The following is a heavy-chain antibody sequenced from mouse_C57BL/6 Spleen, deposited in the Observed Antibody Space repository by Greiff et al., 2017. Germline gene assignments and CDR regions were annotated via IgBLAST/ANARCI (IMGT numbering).Heavy chain of an antibody. CDR1: GYTFTSYW. CDR3: ARDGNPYWYAMDY. D-gene: IGHD2-1*01. J-gene: IGHJ4*01. V-gene: IGHV1-53*01. Sequence: VQLQQPGPELVKPGASVKLSCKASGYTFTSYWMHWVKQRPGQGLEWIGNINPSNGGTNYNEKFKSKATLTVDKSSSTSYMQLSSLTSDDSAVYYCARDGNPYWYAMDYWGQGTSVTVSS. CDR2: INPSNGGT.